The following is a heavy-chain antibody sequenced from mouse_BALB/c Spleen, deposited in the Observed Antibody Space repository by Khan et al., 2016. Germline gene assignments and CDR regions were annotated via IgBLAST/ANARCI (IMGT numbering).Heavy chain of an antibody. CDR1: GDSITSGH. CDR3: ATWDYYGSALAY. D-gene: IGHD1-2*01. Sequence: EVQLQESGPSLAKPSQTLSLTCSVTGDSITSGHWNWIRKFPGNKFDFMGYISHSGDSYYNPSLKSRISITRDTSKNQSYLQLNSVTTEDTATYYCATWDYYGSALAYWGQGTLVTVSA. CDR2: ISHSGDS. V-gene: IGHV3-8*02. J-gene: IGHJ3*01.